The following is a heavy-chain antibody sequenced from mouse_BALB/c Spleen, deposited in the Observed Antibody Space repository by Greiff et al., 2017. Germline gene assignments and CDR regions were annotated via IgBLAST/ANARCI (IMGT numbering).Heavy chain of an antibody. D-gene: IGHD1-2*01. Sequence: QVQLQQSGPGLVAPSQSLSITCTVSGFSLTSYGVHWVRQPPGKGLEWLGVIWAGGSTNYNSALMSRLSISKDNSKSQVFLKMNSLQTDDTAMYYCARDRRITTAPLDYWGQGTTLTVSS. CDR1: GFSLTSYG. V-gene: IGHV2-9*02. CDR2: IWAGGST. CDR3: ARDRRITTAPLDY. J-gene: IGHJ2*01.